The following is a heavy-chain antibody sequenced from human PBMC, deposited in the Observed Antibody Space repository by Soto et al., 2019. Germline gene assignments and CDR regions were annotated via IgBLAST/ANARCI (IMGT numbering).Heavy chain of an antibody. Sequence: EVQLVESGGGLVQPGRSLRLSCAASGFTFDDYAMHWVRQAPGKGLEWVSGISWNSGSIGYADSVKGRFTISRDNAKNSLYLQMNSLRAEDTALYYCAKDISSSSLYPYFDYWGPGTLVTVSS. CDR3: AKDISSSSLYPYFDY. CDR2: ISWNSGSI. CDR1: GFTFDDYA. V-gene: IGHV3-9*01. J-gene: IGHJ4*02. D-gene: IGHD6-13*01.